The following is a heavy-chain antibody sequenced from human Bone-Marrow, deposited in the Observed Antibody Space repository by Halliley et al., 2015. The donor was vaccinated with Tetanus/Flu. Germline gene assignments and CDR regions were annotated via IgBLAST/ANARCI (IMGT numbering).Heavy chain of an antibody. CDR2: TI. D-gene: IGHD2-2*01. V-gene: IGHV3-48*01. CDR3: VSTSSDASFCSSETCFDNWFDP. J-gene: IGHJ5*02. Sequence: TIYYADSVRGRFTVSRDNAKASLYLQMNSLRAEDTAVYYCVSTSSDASFCSSETCFDNWFDPWGQGTLVTVSS.